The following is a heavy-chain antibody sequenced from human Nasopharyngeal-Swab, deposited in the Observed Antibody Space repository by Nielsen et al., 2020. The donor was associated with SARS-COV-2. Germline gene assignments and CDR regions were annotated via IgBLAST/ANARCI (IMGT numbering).Heavy chain of an antibody. V-gene: IGHV4-59*01. D-gene: IGHD5-24*01. CDR3: AGGRDGYTNYYDYYGMDV. J-gene: IGHJ6*04. Sequence: WIRQPPGKGLEWIGYIYYRGSTKYNPSLKRRGTRSEDKSKNHFSLKLSSVTAADTAVYYCAGGRDGYTNYYDYYGMDVWGKGTTVTVSS. CDR2: IYYRGST.